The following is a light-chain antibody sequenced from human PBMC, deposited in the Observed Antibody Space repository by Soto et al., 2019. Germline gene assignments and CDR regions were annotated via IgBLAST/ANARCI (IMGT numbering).Light chain of an antibody. Sequence: DIQMTQSPSSLSASVGDRVTITCRASQGISNFLAWYQQKPGHTPELLIYAASALNSGVPSRFSGSGSGTDFTLTIDSLQPEDFATYYCQVYNVGPATFGWGTRL. V-gene: IGKV1-27*01. J-gene: IGKJ5*01. CDR1: QGISNF. CDR3: QVYNVGPAT. CDR2: AAS.